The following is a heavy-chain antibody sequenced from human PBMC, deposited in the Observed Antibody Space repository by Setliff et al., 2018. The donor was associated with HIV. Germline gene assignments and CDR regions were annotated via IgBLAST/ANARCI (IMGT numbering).Heavy chain of an antibody. J-gene: IGHJ4*02. D-gene: IGHD6-13*01. CDR2: IYSSGST. CDR1: GGSISSYY. Sequence: SETLSLTCTVSGGSISSYYWSWIRQPPGKGLEWLGHIYSSGSTNYNPSLKSRVTISVDTSKNQFSLKLYSVTAAGTAVYYCARGGSRGSWYWDYWGQGTLVTVSS. V-gene: IGHV4-4*09. CDR3: ARGGSRGSWYWDY.